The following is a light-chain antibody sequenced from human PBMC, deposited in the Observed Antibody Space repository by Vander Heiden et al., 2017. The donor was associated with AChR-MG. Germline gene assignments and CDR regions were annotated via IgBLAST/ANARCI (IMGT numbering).Light chain of an antibody. Sequence: QSALTQPRSVSGSPGQSVTISCTGTRSDVGGYHYVTWSQQHPGKAPQLIIDDVTRLPSGVPDRFSGSKSGNTASLTISGLQAEDEADYYCCSYAGSYTYVVFGGGTKLTVL. J-gene: IGLJ2*01. CDR3: CSYAGSYTYVV. V-gene: IGLV2-11*01. CDR1: RSDVGGYHY. CDR2: DVT.